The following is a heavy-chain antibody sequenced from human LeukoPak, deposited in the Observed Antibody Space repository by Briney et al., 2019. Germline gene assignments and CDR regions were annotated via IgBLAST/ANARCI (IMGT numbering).Heavy chain of an antibody. V-gene: IGHV5-51*01. J-gene: IGHJ4*02. D-gene: IGHD4-17*01. CDR3: ASHDYGDYGTFKY. CDR1: GYSFSSYW. Sequence: GESLKISCKGSGYSFSSYWIGWVRQMPDKVLEWMGIIYPSDSDTTYSPSFRGQVTISADKSISTAYLQWSSLKASDTAMYYCASHDYGDYGTFKYWGQGTLVTVSS. CDR2: IYPSDSDT.